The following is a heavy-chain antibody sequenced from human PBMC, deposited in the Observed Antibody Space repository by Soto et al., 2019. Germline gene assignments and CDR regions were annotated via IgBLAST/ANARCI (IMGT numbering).Heavy chain of an antibody. V-gene: IGHV3-23*01. CDR2: ISGSGSST. J-gene: IGHJ4*02. CDR3: AKGSPFQVFGGVIGFDY. Sequence: GGSLRLSCAASGFTFSSYAMSWVRQAPGKGLEWVSDISGSGSSTYYADSVKGRFTISRDNSKNTLYRQMNSLRAEDTAVYYCAKGSPFQVFGGVIGFDYWGQGTLVTVSS. D-gene: IGHD3-16*01. CDR1: GFTFSSYA.